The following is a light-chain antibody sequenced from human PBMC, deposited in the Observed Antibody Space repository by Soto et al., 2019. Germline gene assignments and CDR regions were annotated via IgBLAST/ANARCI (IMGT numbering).Light chain of an antibody. V-gene: IGLV2-14*03. Sequence: QSALAQPASVSGSPGQSITISCTGTSSDVGGYNFVSWFQQHPGKAPKLMIFEVTSRPSGVSNRFSGSKSGNTASLTISGLQPEDEADYYCSSYTTSSTLVFGTGTKGT. CDR3: SSYTTSSTLV. CDR1: SSDVGGYNF. J-gene: IGLJ1*01. CDR2: EVT.